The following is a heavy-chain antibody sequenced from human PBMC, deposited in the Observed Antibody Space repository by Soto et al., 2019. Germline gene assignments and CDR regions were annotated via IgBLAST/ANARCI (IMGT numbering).Heavy chain of an antibody. CDR1: GFTFSSYW. J-gene: IGHJ6*02. Sequence: EVQLVESGGGLVQPGGSLRLSCAASGFTFSSYWMSWVRQAPGKGLEWVANIKQDGSEKYYVDSVKGRFTISRDNAKNSLYLQMNSLRAEDTAVYYCARGDSSSWFHHYYGMDVWGQGTTVTVSS. CDR2: IKQDGSEK. V-gene: IGHV3-7*01. CDR3: ARGDSSSWFHHYYGMDV. D-gene: IGHD6-13*01.